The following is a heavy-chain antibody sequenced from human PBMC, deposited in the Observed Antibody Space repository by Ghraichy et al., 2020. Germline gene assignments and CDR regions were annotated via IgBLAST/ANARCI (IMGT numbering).Heavy chain of an antibody. CDR2: VWETGDEK. V-gene: IGHV3-33*01. Sequence: GGSLRLSCAASGFTLSTYVMHWARQAPGKGPEWVASVWETGDEKYYTDSVKGRFTISRDISKNALYLQMTSLRADDTAVYYCARERPARGTTWDWDFLGQGTLVTVAS. D-gene: IGHD4-17*01. J-gene: IGHJ4*02. CDR3: ARERPARGTTWDWDF. CDR1: GFTLSTYV.